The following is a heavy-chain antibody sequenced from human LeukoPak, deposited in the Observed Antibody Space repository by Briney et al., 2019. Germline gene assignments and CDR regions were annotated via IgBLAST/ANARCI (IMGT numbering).Heavy chain of an antibody. V-gene: IGHV3-23*01. J-gene: IGHJ4*02. D-gene: IGHD6-13*01. Sequence: GGSLRLSCAASGFTVSSNYMSWVRQAPGKGLEWVSAISGSGGSTYYADSVKGRFTISRDNSKNTLYLQMNSLRAEDTAVYYCAKFLGSSWSDYFDYWGQGTLVTVSS. CDR3: AKFLGSSWSDYFDY. CDR2: ISGSGGST. CDR1: GFTVSSNY.